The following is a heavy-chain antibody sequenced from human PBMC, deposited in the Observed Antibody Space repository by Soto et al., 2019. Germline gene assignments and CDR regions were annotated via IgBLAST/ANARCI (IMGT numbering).Heavy chain of an antibody. D-gene: IGHD3-3*01. J-gene: IGHJ1*01. CDR1: GFTFSSYA. CDR3: TRPHDFWSGYYPFQH. Sequence: GGSLRLSCAASGFTFSSYAMHWVRQAPGKGLEWVAVISHDGTNKYYADSVKGRFTISRDNSKNTLYLQMNSLRAEDTAVYYCTRPHDFWSGYYPFQHWGQGTLVTVSS. V-gene: IGHV3-30-3*01. CDR2: ISHDGTNK.